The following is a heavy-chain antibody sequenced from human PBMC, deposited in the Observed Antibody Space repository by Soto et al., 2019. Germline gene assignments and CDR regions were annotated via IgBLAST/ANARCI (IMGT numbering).Heavy chain of an antibody. Sequence: QVQLQESGPGLVKPSETLSLTCSVSGGSISSYYWSWIRQPPGKGLEWIGHVYHSGSTNSNPSLKSRVTKQVEPPKTQFSRKLSSLTPAARASNYCPGTWPRGLNSFTFWAKGTLVTAS. CDR3: PGTWPRGLNSFTF. J-gene: IGHJ4*02. V-gene: IGHV4-59*01. D-gene: IGHD1-1*01. CDR2: VYHSGST. CDR1: GGSISSYY.